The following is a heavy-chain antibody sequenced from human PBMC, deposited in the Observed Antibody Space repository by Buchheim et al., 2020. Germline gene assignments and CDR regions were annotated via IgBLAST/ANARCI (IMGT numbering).Heavy chain of an antibody. CDR2: ISYSGRT. J-gene: IGHJ4*02. V-gene: IGHV4-4*02. CDR3: ACSTGSWKVDY. D-gene: IGHD3-9*01. CDR1: GGSISSANW. Sequence: QVQLQESGPGLVKPSGTLSLTCAVSGGSISSANWWYWVRQPPGKGLEWIGEISYSGRTIYNPSLKSRVTISRTAPKNQFSLKLTSVTAADTAVYYCACSTGSWKVDYWGQGTL.